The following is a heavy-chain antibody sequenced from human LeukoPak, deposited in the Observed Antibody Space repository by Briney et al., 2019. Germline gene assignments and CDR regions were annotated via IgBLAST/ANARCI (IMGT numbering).Heavy chain of an antibody. J-gene: IGHJ4*02. CDR2: ISGRAGTT. D-gene: IGHD3-3*01. Sequence: GGSLRLSCATSGFPFSSYAMTWVRQAPGKGLECVSAISGRAGTTYYADSMKGRFTISRDNSRNTLYLQMSSLRADDTAVYYCAKGALEWTYYFDYWGQGILITVSS. CDR3: AKGALEWTYYFDY. CDR1: GFPFSSYA. V-gene: IGHV3-23*01.